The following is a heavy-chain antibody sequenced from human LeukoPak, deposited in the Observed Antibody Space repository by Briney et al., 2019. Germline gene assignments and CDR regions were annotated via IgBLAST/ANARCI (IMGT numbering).Heavy chain of an antibody. CDR1: GFTFSSYE. CDR3: ARDEAWYSSSPTTFDY. J-gene: IGHJ4*02. D-gene: IGHD6-13*01. CDR2: IKQDGSEK. Sequence: PGGSLRLSCVASGFTFSSYEMNWVRQAPGKGLEWVANIKQDGSEKYYVDSVKGRFTISRDNAKNSLYLQMNSLRAEDTAVYYCARDEAWYSSSPTTFDYWGQGTLVTVSS. V-gene: IGHV3-7*01.